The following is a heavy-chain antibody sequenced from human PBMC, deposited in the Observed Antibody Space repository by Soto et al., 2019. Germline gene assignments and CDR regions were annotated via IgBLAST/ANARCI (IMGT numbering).Heavy chain of an antibody. CDR1: GYTFTSYG. V-gene: IGHV1-8*02. Sequence: GASVKVSCKACGYTFTSYGISWVRQAPGQGLEWMGWMNPNSGNKGYEQKFQGRVTMNRNTSISTAYMELSRLRSEDTAVYYCALWPLSYYYGMDVWGQGTTVTVSS. J-gene: IGHJ6*02. CDR3: ALWPLSYYYGMDV. D-gene: IGHD3-10*01. CDR2: MNPNSGNK.